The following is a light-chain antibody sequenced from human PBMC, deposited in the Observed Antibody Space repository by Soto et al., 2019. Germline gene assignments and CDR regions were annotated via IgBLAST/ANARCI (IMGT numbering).Light chain of an antibody. Sequence: ILVTQSPTTLSVSPGGRATLSCRASQSISDTLAWYQQKPGQAPRLLIYSASSRATGIPDRFSGSGSGTDFTLTISRLEPEDFAVYYCQQYGSSPITFGQGTRLEIK. CDR3: QQYGSSPIT. CDR1: QSISDT. J-gene: IGKJ5*01. V-gene: IGKV3-20*01. CDR2: SAS.